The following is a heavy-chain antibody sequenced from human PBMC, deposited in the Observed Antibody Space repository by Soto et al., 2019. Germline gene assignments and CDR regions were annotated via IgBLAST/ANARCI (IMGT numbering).Heavy chain of an antibody. D-gene: IGHD3-3*01. J-gene: IGHJ4*02. CDR1: GFTFSNAW. Sequence: GGSLRLSCAASGFTFSNAWMSWVRQAPGKGLEWVGRIKSKTDGGTTDYAAHVKGRFTISRDDSKNTMYLQMNSLKTEDTAVYYCTTAEYYDFWSGYYTLVDFDYWGQGTLVTVSS. CDR3: TTAEYYDFWSGYYTLVDFDY. V-gene: IGHV3-15*01. CDR2: IKSKTDGGTT.